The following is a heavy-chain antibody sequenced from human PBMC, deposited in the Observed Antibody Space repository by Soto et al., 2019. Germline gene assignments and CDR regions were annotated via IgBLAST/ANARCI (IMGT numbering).Heavy chain of an antibody. J-gene: IGHJ4*02. CDR3: AKRHCTALTCYAYHDS. D-gene: IGHD2-2*01. CDR2: INQDGSHK. V-gene: IGHV3-7*01. Sequence: EVQLVESGGGLVQPGGSLRLSCAASGFTFSSYWMSWVRQAPGKGLEWVANINQDGSHKNFVDSVKGRFTISRDNAKSSLYLQMDSLRAEDTAFYYCAKRHCTALTCYAYHDSWGQGTLVTVSS. CDR1: GFTFSSYW.